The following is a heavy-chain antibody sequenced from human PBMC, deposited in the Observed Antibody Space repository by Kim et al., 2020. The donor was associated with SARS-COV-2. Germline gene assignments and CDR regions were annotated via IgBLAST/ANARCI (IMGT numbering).Heavy chain of an antibody. CDR3: ARVYSYKLLIDTMDV. CDR1: GGTFSNYA. Sequence: SVKVSCKASGGTFSNYAVSWVRQAPGQGLEWMGGIIPSFRTTHYAQNFQGRVTITVDESTSTAHMELSSLKSEDTAVYYCARVYSYKLLIDTMDVWGQGTTVTVSS. V-gene: IGHV1-69*13. CDR2: IIPSFRTT. J-gene: IGHJ6*02. D-gene: IGHD5-18*01.